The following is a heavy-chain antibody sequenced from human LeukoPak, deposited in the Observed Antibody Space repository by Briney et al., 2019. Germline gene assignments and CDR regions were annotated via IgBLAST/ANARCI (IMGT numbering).Heavy chain of an antibody. Sequence: RASVKVSCKASGYTFTSYGISWVRQAPGQGLEWMGWISAYNGNTNYAQKLQGRVTMTTDTSTSTAYMELRSLRSDDTAVYYCASLKNSYDSSGYLVTDAFDIWGQGTMVTVSS. D-gene: IGHD3-22*01. V-gene: IGHV1-18*01. CDR3: ASLKNSYDSSGYLVTDAFDI. J-gene: IGHJ3*02. CDR2: ISAYNGNT. CDR1: GYTFTSYG.